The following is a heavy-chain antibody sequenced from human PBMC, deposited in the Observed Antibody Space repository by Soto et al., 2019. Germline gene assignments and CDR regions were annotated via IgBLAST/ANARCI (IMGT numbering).Heavy chain of an antibody. Sequence: EVQLVESGGGLVQPGGSLRLSCAGSGVTFSDHSMDWVRQAPGKGLEWVGRSRNKVNGYTTQYAASVKGRFTISRDDSKNSLFLQMNSLKTEDKAVYYCAALVRGVTGADYWGQGTLVTVSS. D-gene: IGHD3-10*01. J-gene: IGHJ4*02. CDR3: AALVRGVTGADY. CDR1: GVTFSDHS. V-gene: IGHV3-72*01. CDR2: SRNKVNGYTT.